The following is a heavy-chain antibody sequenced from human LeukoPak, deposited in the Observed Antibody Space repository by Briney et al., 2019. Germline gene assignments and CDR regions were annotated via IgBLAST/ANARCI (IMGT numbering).Heavy chain of an antibody. CDR2: INPSGGST. CDR3: ARVRGSVAATEPENWFDP. CDR1: GYTFTSYY. Sequence: GASVKVSCKASGYTFTSYYMHWVRQAPGQGLEWMGIINPSGGSTSYAQKFQGRVTMTRDTSTSTVYMELSSLRSEDTAVYYCARVRGSVAATEPENWFDPWGQGTLVTVSS. D-gene: IGHD6-6*01. V-gene: IGHV1-46*01. J-gene: IGHJ5*02.